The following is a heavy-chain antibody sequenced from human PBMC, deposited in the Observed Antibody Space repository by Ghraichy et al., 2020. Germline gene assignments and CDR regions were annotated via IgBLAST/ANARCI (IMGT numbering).Heavy chain of an antibody. Sequence: GGSLRLSCAASGFTFSSRWMSWVRQAPGKGLEWVANIRPDGYDKNYVDSVEGRFTISRDNTRNSLYLQMNSLRAEDTAVYYCARDLGWLQYDYWGQGSLVTVSS. CDR3: ARDLGWLQYDY. D-gene: IGHD5-24*01. V-gene: IGHV3-7*01. CDR2: IRPDGYDK. J-gene: IGHJ4*02. CDR1: GFTFSSRW.